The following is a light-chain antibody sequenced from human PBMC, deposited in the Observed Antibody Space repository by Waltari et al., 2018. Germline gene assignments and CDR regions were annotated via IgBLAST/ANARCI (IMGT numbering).Light chain of an antibody. J-gene: IGKJ4*01. CDR1: QSVSSNY. CDR2: GAS. V-gene: IGKV3-20*01. Sequence: DIVLTQSPGTLSLSPGERATLSCRASQSVSSNYLAWYQQKPGQSPRLLIYGASSRATGIPDRFSGSGSAPDFSLTISRLEPEDFAVYYCQQYGGSPLTFGGGTKVEIK. CDR3: QQYGGSPLT.